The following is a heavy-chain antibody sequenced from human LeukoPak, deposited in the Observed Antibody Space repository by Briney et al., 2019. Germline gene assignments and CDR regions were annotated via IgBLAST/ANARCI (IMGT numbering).Heavy chain of an antibody. J-gene: IGHJ4*02. Sequence: GGSLRLSCAASGFTFSSYAMHWVRQAPGKGLEWVSAISGSGGSTYYADSVKGRFTISRDNSKNTLYLQMNSLRAEDTAVYYCARDGLYSGYVDYWGQGTLVTVSS. CDR1: GFTFSSYA. CDR3: ARDGLYSGYVDY. D-gene: IGHD5-12*01. CDR2: ISGSGGST. V-gene: IGHV3-23*01.